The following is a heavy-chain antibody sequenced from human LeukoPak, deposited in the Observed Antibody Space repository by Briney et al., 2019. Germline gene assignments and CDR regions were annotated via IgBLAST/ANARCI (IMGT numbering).Heavy chain of an antibody. CDR2: IYYSGAI. J-gene: IGHJ6*02. CDR1: GDSMRSYF. CDR3: ARGDIGGSGVPMDV. V-gene: IGHV4-59*12. Sequence: SETLSLTCTVSGDSMRSYFWSWIRQPPGKGLEWIGYIYYSGAINYNPFLKSRVTISVDTSKNQFSLKLSSVTAADTAVYYCARGDIGGSGVPMDVWGQGTTVTVSS. D-gene: IGHD3-10*01.